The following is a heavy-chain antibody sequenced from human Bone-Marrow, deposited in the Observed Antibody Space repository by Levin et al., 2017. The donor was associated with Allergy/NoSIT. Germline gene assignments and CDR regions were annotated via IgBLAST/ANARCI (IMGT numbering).Heavy chain of an antibody. Sequence: SGPTLVKPTQTLTLTCTISGFSLSTSGVCVSWIRQPPGKGLEWLALIDWGDDKYYSTSLKTRLTISKDTSKNQVVLTMADMDPADTAVYFCARICPSGGPDTWGQGTLVTVSS. J-gene: IGHJ5*02. CDR3: ARICPSGGPDT. CDR2: IDWGDDK. D-gene: IGHD2-15*01. CDR1: GFSLSTSGVC. V-gene: IGHV2-70*01.